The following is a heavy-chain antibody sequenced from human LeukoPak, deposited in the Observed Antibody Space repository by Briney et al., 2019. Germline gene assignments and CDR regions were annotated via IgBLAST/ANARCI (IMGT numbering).Heavy chain of an antibody. J-gene: IGHJ6*02. V-gene: IGHV1-18*01. CDR1: GYTFTSYG. CDR3: ARGICSSTSCYLYYYGMDV. CDR2: ISAYNGNT. D-gene: IGHD2-2*01. Sequence: ASVKVSCKASGYTFTSYGISWVRQAPGQGLEWMGWISAYNGNTNYAQKLQGRVTMTTDTSTSTAYMELRSLRSDDTALYYCARGICSSTSCYLYYYGMDVWGQGTTVTVSS.